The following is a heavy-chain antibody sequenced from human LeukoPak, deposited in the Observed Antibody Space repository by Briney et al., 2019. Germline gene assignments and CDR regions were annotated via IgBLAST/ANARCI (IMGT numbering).Heavy chain of an antibody. CDR2: IWYDGSNK. V-gene: IGHV3-33*08. CDR1: GFTFSNYA. CDR3: ARDVDSGSYYFDY. D-gene: IGHD1-26*01. J-gene: IGHJ4*02. Sequence: GGSLRLSCAASGFTFSNYAMNWVRQAPGKGLEWVAVIWYDGSNKYCADSVKGRFTISRDNSKNTLYLQMNSLRAEDTAVYYCARDVDSGSYYFDYWGQGTLVTVSS.